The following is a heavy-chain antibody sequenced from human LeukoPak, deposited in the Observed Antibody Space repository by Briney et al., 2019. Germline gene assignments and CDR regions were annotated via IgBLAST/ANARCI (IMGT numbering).Heavy chain of an antibody. V-gene: IGHV3-21*01. CDR1: GFTFSSYS. CDR2: ISSSSSCI. CDR3: ARGVEQQLPII. D-gene: IGHD6-13*01. Sequence: GGSLRLSCAASGFTFSSYSMNWVRQAPGKGLEWVSSISSSSSCIDNSDSVKGRFNISRDNAKNSLYLQMNSLRAEDTAVYYCARGVEQQLPIIWGQGTMFTVSS. J-gene: IGHJ3*02.